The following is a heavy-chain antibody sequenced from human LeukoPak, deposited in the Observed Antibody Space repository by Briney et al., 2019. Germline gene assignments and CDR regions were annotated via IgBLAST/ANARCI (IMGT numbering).Heavy chain of an antibody. J-gene: IGHJ4*02. D-gene: IGHD3-10*01. CDR2: INHSGST. Sequence: PSETLSLTCAVYGGSFSGYYWSWIRQPPGEGLEWIGEINHSGSTNYNPSLKSRVTISVDTSKNQFSLKLSSVTAADTAVYYCARGSVLTYWGQGTLVTVSS. V-gene: IGHV4-34*01. CDR3: ARGSVLTY. CDR1: GGSFSGYY.